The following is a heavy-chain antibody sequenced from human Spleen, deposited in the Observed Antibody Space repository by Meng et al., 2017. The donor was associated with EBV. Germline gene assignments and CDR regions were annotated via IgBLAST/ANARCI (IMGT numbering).Heavy chain of an antibody. D-gene: IGHD3-10*01. V-gene: IGHV4-34*01. J-gene: IGHJ4*02. CDR2: INHSGST. CDR3: AIGVTLVRGY. CDR1: NWSCSAFY. Sequence: VPLPRWGERRFEPSETLSLSCAVSNWSCSAFYWNWFRQSPGKGLEWIREINHSGSTNYNPSLKSRVTMSVDTSKTQFSLKLSSLTAADTAMYYCAIGVTLVRGYWGQGTLVTVSS.